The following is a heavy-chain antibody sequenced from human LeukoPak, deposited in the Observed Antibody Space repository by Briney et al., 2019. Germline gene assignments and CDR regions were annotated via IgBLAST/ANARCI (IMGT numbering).Heavy chain of an antibody. CDR2: IYTSGST. J-gene: IGHJ5*02. CDR1: GGSISSDY. V-gene: IGHV4-4*07. CDR3: ARDSLVHPNRWFDP. Sequence: SETLSLTCAVSGGSISSDYWSWIRQPDGKGLEWIGRIYTSGSTNYNPSLKSRVSMSVDTSTNQFSLKLSSVTAADTAVYYCARDSLVHPNRWFDPWGQGTLVIVSS. D-gene: IGHD6-13*01.